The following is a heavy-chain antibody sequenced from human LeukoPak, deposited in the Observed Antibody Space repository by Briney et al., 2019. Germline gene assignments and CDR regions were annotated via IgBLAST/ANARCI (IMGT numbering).Heavy chain of an antibody. Sequence: PSETLSLTCAVYGGSFSGYYWSWIRQPPGKGLEWIGEINHSGSTNYNPSLKSRVTISLDTSKNQFSLKLSSVTAADTAVYYCARGGYDFWSGYRRFDPWGQGTLVTVSS. J-gene: IGHJ5*02. CDR1: GGSFSGYY. V-gene: IGHV4-34*01. CDR2: INHSGST. CDR3: ARGGYDFWSGYRRFDP. D-gene: IGHD3-3*01.